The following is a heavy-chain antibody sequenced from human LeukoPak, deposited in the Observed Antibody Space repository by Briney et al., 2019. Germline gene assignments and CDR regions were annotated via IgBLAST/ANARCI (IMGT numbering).Heavy chain of an antibody. V-gene: IGHV3-9*01. CDR2: ISWNSGSI. Sequence: GRSLRLSCAASGFTFDDYAMHWVRQAPGKGLEWASGISWNSGSIGYADSVKGRFTISRDNAKNSLYLQMNSLRAEDTALYYCAKTKLVVPAAFDYWGQGTLVIVSS. D-gene: IGHD2-2*01. CDR1: GFTFDDYA. J-gene: IGHJ4*02. CDR3: AKTKLVVPAAFDY.